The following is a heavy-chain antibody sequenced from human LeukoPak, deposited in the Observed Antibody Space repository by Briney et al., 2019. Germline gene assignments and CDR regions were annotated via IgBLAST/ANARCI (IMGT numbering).Heavy chain of an antibody. J-gene: IGHJ4*02. CDR1: GGSISYYY. D-gene: IGHD3-16*01. Sequence: PSETLSLTCTVSGGSISYYYWSWIRQPPGKGLEWIGYIYYSGSTNYNPSLKSRVTISVDTSKNQFSLKLSSVTAADTAVYYCARQRGGYDFWGQGTLVTVSS. CDR2: IYYSGST. V-gene: IGHV4-59*08. CDR3: ARQRGGYDF.